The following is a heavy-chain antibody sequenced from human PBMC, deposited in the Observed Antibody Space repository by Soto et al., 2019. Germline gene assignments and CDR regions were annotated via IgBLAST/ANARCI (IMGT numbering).Heavy chain of an antibody. V-gene: IGHV1-18*01. CDR2: ISPYNDIT. J-gene: IGHJ6*02. CDR3: ALLRTSGYPTHFYQGVAV. D-gene: IGHD3-22*01. Sequence: QVQLEQSGVEVKKPGASVKVPCKASGHTLWNYGISWVRQAPGQGLEWMGWISPYNDITNYAQKFQGRVTMTTDRATRTASMALRSLSSDDTAVYYCALLRTSGYPTHFYQGVAVWGPGTTVTVSS. CDR1: GHTLWNYG.